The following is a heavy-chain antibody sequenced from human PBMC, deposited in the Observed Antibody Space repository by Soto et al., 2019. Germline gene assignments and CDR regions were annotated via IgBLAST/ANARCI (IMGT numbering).Heavy chain of an antibody. J-gene: IGHJ6*03. V-gene: IGHV1-8*01. CDR2: MNPNSGNT. CDR1: GYTFTSYD. D-gene: IGHD3-3*01. CDR3: ARGGTILGVVHMDV. Sequence: ASVKVSCKDSGYTFTSYDINWVRQATGQGLEWMGWMNPNSGNTGYAQKFQGRVTMTRNTSISTAYMELSSLRSEDTAVYYCARGGTILGVVHMDVWGKGTTVTVSS.